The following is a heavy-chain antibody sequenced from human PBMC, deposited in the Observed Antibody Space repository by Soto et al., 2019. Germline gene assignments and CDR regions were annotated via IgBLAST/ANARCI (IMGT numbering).Heavy chain of an antibody. V-gene: IGHV5-51*01. CDR2: IYPGDSDT. CDR1: GYSFTKYW. D-gene: IGHD6-13*01. J-gene: IGHJ6*02. Sequence: GESLKISCKVSGYSFTKYWIGCVRQMPGKGLEWMGIIYPGDSDTRYSPSFQGQVTISADRSISTAYLQMNSLKTEDTAVYYCTRRAFSSAAGPNYYYQYGMDVWGQGTTVTVSS. CDR3: TRRAFSSAAGPNYYYQYGMDV.